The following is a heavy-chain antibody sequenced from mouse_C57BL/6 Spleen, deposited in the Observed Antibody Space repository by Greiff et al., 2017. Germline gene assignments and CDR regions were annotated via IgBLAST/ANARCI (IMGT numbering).Heavy chain of an antibody. V-gene: IGHV1-50*01. Sequence: QVQLQQPGAELVKPGASVKLSCKASGYTFTSYWMQWVKQSPGPGLEWIGELDPSDSYTNYNQKFKGKATLTVDTSSSTASMQLSSLTSEDSAVYYCARWGDYDYDDGFDYWGQGTTRTVSS. CDR3: ARWGDYDYDDGFDY. CDR1: GYTFTSYW. CDR2: LDPSDSYT. D-gene: IGHD2-4*01. J-gene: IGHJ2*01.